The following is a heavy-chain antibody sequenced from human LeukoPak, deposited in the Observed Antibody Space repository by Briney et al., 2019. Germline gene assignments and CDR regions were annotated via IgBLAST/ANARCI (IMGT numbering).Heavy chain of an antibody. Sequence: GGSLRLSCAASGFTFSSYGMHWVRQAPGKGLEWVAVISYDGSNKYYADSVKGRFTISRDNSKNTLYLQMNSLRAADTAVYYCAKDLSAGTMDYWGQGTLVTVSS. CDR1: GFTFSSYG. V-gene: IGHV3-30*18. CDR3: AKDLSAGTMDY. J-gene: IGHJ4*02. CDR2: ISYDGSNK. D-gene: IGHD6-13*01.